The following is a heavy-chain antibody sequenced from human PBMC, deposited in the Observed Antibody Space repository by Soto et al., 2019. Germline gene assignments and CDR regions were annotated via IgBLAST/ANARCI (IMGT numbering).Heavy chain of an antibody. D-gene: IGHD4-4*01. CDR1: GGSISSGGYY. Sequence: TLSLTCTVSGGSISSGGYYWSWIRQHTGKGLEWIGYIYYSGSTYYNPSLKSRATISVNTSKNQFSLKLSSVTDADTAVYDCARFYRAGESGTVTFDYWGQGTLVTVSS. CDR3: ARFYRAGESGTVTFDY. V-gene: IGHV4-31*03. CDR2: IYYSGST. J-gene: IGHJ4*02.